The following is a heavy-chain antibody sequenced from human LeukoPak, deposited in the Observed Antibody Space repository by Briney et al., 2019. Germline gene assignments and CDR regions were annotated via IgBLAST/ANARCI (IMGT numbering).Heavy chain of an antibody. J-gene: IGHJ6*02. CDR3: AKDMGAGIWGKYGMDV. Sequence: PGRSLRLSCAASGFTFDDYAMHWVWQAPGKGLEWVSGISWNSGSIGYADSVKGRFTISRDNAKNSLYLQMNSLRAEDSALYYCAKDMGAGIWGKYGMDVWGQGTTVTVSS. D-gene: IGHD3-16*01. CDR1: GFTFDDYA. CDR2: ISWNSGSI. V-gene: IGHV3-9*01.